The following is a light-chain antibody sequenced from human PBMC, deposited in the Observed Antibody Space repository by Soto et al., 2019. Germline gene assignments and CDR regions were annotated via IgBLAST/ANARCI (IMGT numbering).Light chain of an antibody. Sequence: DIQMTQSPSSLSASVGDRVTITCRASQSISSYLIWYQQKPGKAPKLLIYAASSLQSGVPSRFSGSGSGTDFTLTISSLQPEDLETYDCQQSYSTPALTFGGGTKVEIK. J-gene: IGKJ4*01. CDR3: QQSYSTPALT. CDR1: QSISSY. CDR2: AAS. V-gene: IGKV1-39*01.